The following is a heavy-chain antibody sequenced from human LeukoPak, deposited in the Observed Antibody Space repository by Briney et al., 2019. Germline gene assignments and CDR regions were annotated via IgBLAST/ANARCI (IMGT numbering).Heavy chain of an antibody. CDR3: ARYYVWGSYRYGPVDY. CDR1: GFTFDDYA. V-gene: IGHV3-9*01. Sequence: PGGSLRLSCAASGFTFDDYAMHWVRQAPGKGLEWVSGISWNSGSIGYADSVKGRFTISRDNAKNSLYLQMNSLRAEDTALYYCARYYVWGSYRYGPVDYWGQGTLVTVSS. J-gene: IGHJ4*02. D-gene: IGHD3-16*02. CDR2: ISWNSGSI.